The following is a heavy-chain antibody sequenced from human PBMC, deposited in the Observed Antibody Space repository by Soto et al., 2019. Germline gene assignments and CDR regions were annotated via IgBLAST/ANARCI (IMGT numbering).Heavy chain of an antibody. J-gene: IGHJ4*01. CDR3: ARDAHSTFDF. V-gene: IGHV3-7*01. CDR1: GFTFSNYW. CDR2: IKQDGGEK. Sequence: EVQLVESGGGLVQPGGSLRLSCVVSGFTFSNYWMSWVRQTPGKGLEWVASIKQDGGEKYYVDSVKGRITISKDNAENSLYLQMNSLRAEDTAVYYCARDAHSTFDFWGHGTMVTVSS.